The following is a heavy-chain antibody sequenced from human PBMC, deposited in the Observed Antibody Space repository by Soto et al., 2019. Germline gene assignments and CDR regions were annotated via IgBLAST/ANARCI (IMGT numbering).Heavy chain of an antibody. V-gene: IGHV1-3*04. D-gene: IGHD3-10*01. CDR2: INTGDAYT. CDR3: ARRGSYGSGLD. J-gene: IGHJ4*02. CDR1: GYTFTSHA. Sequence: GASVKVSCKASGYTFTSHALHWLRQAPGQRLEWMGWINTGDAYTQYSQKFQGRVTISRDTSASTGYMELSSLRSEDTAVYYCARRGSYGSGLDWGQGTLVTVSS.